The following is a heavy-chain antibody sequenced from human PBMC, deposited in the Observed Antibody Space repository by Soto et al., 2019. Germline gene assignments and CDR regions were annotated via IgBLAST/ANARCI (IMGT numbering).Heavy chain of an antibody. CDR1: GFTFSSYA. V-gene: IGHV3-23*01. CDR2: ISGSGGST. CDR3: AKKLQTYYYDSSGYGY. D-gene: IGHD3-22*01. J-gene: IGHJ4*02. Sequence: GGSLRLSCAASGFTFSSYAMSWVRQAPGKGLEWVSAISGSGGSTYYADSVKGRFTISRDNSKNTLYLQMNSLRAEDTAVYYCAKKLQTYYYDSSGYGYWGQGTLVTVSS.